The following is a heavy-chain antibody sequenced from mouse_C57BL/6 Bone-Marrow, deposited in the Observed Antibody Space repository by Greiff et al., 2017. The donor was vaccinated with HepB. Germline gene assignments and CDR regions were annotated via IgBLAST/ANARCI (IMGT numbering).Heavy chain of an antibody. CDR3: ARPPNYYGSSHWYFDV. V-gene: IGHV5-17*01. D-gene: IGHD1-1*01. Sequence: EVKLQESGGGLVKPGGSLKLSCAASGFTFSDYGMHWVRQAPEKGLEWVAYISSGSSTIYYADTVKGRFTISRDNAKNTLFLQMTSLRSEDTAMYYCARPPNYYGSSHWYFDVWGTGTTVTVSS. CDR2: ISSGSSTI. J-gene: IGHJ1*03. CDR1: GFTFSDYG.